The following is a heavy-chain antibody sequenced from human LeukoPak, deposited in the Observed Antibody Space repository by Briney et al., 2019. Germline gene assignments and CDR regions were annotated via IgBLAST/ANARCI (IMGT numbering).Heavy chain of an antibody. CDR2: ISGSGGST. CDR3: AKVAGTGLKFYGNY. CDR1: GFTFSNYA. D-gene: IGHD1-14*01. V-gene: IGHV3-23*01. Sequence: GGSLRLSCAASGFTFSNYAMSWVRQAPGKGLEWVSTISGSGGSTYYADSVKGRFTISRDNSKNTLYLQMNSLRAEDTAVYYCAKVAGTGLKFYGNYWGQGTLVTVSS. J-gene: IGHJ4*01.